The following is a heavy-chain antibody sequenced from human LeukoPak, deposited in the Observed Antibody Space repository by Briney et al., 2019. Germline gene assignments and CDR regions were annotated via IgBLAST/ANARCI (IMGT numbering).Heavy chain of an antibody. V-gene: IGHV4-39*07. CDR2: IYYSGST. CDR3: ARLMQGDYADY. Sequence: PSETLSLTCTVSGGSISSSSYYWGWIRQPPGKGLEWIGSIYYSGSTYYNPSLKSRVTISVDTSKNQFSLKLSSVTAADTAVYYCARLMQGDYADYWGQGTLVTVSS. CDR1: GGSISSSSYY. J-gene: IGHJ4*02.